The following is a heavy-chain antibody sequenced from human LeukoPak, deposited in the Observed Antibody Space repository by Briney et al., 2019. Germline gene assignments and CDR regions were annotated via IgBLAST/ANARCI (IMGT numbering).Heavy chain of an antibody. Sequence: SETLSLTCAVSGYSISSGYYWGWIRQPPGKGLEWIGSIYHSGSTYHNPSLKSRVTISVDTSKNLFSLKLSSVTAADTAVYYCARRARGTPDYWGQGTLVTVSS. J-gene: IGHJ4*02. CDR3: ARRARGTPDY. D-gene: IGHD1-1*01. CDR2: IYHSGST. CDR1: GYSISSGYY. V-gene: IGHV4-38-2*01.